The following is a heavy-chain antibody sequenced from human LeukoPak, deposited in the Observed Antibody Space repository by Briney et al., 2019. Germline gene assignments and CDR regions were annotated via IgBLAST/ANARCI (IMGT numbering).Heavy chain of an antibody. D-gene: IGHD3-3*02. CDR1: GFTYNDYW. CDR2: IKQGGSDW. CDR3: ARDNTFCLDY. V-gene: IGHV3-7*01. Sequence: GGSLRLSCAASGFTYNDYWMTWVRQAPGKGLEWVAQIKQGGSDWNYVDSVKGRFTISRDNAKNSLYLQMTSLRAEDTAVYYCARDNTFCLDYWGQGALVTVSS. J-gene: IGHJ4*02.